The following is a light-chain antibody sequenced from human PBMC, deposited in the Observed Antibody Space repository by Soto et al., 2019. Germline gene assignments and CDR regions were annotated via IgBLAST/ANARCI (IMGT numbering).Light chain of an antibody. CDR3: QQYSDSSGA. J-gene: IGKJ1*01. Sequence: DIQVTQSPSTLSASVGDRVTITCEASQSIGTWLAWYQQKPGKAPKLLIFDASTLESGVPSRFSGSGSGTDFTLTISSLQPDDFATYYCQQYSDSSGAFGQGTK. V-gene: IGKV1-5*01. CDR2: DAS. CDR1: QSIGTW.